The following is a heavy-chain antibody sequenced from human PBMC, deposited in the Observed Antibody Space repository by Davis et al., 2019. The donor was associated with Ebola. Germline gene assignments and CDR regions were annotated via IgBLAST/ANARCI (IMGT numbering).Heavy chain of an antibody. Sequence: GESLKISCAASGFTFSSYSMNWVRQAPGKGLEWVSSISSSSSYIYYADSVKGRFTISRDNAKNSLYLQMNSLRLEDTALYYCAKSLEVRFVRQPLDYWGQGTLVIVSS. J-gene: IGHJ4*02. CDR3: AKSLEVRFVRQPLDY. D-gene: IGHD1-14*01. CDR1: GFTFSSYS. V-gene: IGHV3-21*04. CDR2: ISSSSSYI.